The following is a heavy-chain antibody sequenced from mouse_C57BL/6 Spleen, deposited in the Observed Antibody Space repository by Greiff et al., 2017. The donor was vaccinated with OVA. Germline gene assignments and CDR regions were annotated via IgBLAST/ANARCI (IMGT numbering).Heavy chain of an antibody. D-gene: IGHD2-5*01. Sequence: QVQLKQSGAELVRPGASVTLSCKASGYTFTDYEMHWVKQTPVHGLEWIGAIDPETGGTAYNQKFKGKAILTADKSSSTAYMELRSLTSEDSAVYYCTRCKRSNSHWYFDVWGTGTTVTVSS. CDR2: IDPETGGT. CDR3: TRCKRSNSHWYFDV. J-gene: IGHJ1*03. V-gene: IGHV1-15*01. CDR1: GYTFTDYE.